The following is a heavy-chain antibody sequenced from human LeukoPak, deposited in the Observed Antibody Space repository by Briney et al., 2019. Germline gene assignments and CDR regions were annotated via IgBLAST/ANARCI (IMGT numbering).Heavy chain of an antibody. CDR2: MNPNSGNT. CDR3: ARDKAVSWGLVVVNWRYFQH. CDR1: GYTFTSYD. V-gene: IGHV1-8*01. Sequence: EASVKVSCTASGYTFTSYDINWVRQAAGPGLEWMGGMNPNSGNTGYAQKFQGRVTMTRNTSISTAYMELSSLRSEDTAVYYSARDKAVSWGLVVVNWRYFQHWGQGTLATVSS. J-gene: IGHJ1*01. D-gene: IGHD3-22*01.